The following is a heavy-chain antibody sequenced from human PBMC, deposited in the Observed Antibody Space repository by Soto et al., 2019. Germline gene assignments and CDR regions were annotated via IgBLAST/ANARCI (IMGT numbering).Heavy chain of an antibody. Sequence: EVQLVESGGGLVQPGGSLRLSCQVSGFTFGDYWMTWVRQAPGKGLEWVANMNQDGSEKYYVDSVQGRFAISRDNAKNSLYLQMHSLSAEDTAVYYCASQRVSYAMDVWGQGTTVTVSS. CDR1: GFTFGDYW. J-gene: IGHJ6*02. CDR2: MNQDGSEK. CDR3: ASQRVSYAMDV. V-gene: IGHV3-7*05. D-gene: IGHD1-1*01.